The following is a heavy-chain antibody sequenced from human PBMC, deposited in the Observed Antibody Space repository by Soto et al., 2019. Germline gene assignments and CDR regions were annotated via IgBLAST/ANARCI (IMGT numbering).Heavy chain of an antibody. CDR1: GFTFDDYY. CDR2: ISSNSKSI. Sequence: QVQLVESGGGLVKPGGSRRLSCAASGFTFDDYYISWIRQAPGKGLEWISYISSNSKSIYYADSVRGRFTISRDNAKNLVFLQMNSLTVEDTAVYYCAREKWFYFDYWGQGTPITISS. D-gene: IGHD2-8*01. CDR3: AREKWFYFDY. V-gene: IGHV3-11*01. J-gene: IGHJ4*02.